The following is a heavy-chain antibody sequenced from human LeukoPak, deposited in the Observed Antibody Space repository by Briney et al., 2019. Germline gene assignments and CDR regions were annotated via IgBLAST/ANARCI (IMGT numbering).Heavy chain of an antibody. D-gene: IGHD1-26*01. CDR2: IYHSGST. Sequence: SETLSLTCTVSGGSISSGGYYWSWIRQPPGKGLEWIGYIYHSGSTYYNPSLKSRVTISVDRSKNQFSLKLSSVTAADTAVYYCARDKAVGATPSFYFDYWGQGTLVTVSS. CDR3: ARDKAVGATPSFYFDY. CDR1: GGSISSGGYY. J-gene: IGHJ4*02. V-gene: IGHV4-30-2*01.